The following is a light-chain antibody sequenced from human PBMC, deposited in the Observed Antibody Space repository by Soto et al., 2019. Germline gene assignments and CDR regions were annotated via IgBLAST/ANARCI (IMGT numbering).Light chain of an antibody. CDR3: SSYTTSETRV. J-gene: IGLJ1*01. V-gene: IGLV2-14*03. CDR1: SSDVGSYNY. CDR2: DVS. Sequence: QSALTQPASVSGSPGHSITISCTGTSSDVGSYNYVSWYQHHPGKVPKLMIYDVSSRPSGVSNRFSGSKSGNTASLTISGLQTEDEADYYCSSYTTSETRVFGTGTKVTVL.